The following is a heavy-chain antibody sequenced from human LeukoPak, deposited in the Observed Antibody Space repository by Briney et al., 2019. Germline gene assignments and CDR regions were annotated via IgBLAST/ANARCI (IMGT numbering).Heavy chain of an antibody. CDR1: GGSISSALYH. CDR3: ARDSSGSGSYFNWFDP. V-gene: IGHV4-61*01. D-gene: IGHD3-10*01. J-gene: IGHJ5*02. Sequence: SETLSLTCTVSGGSISSALYHWSWIRQSPGKGLEWIGYIYYSGSTNYNPSLKSRVTISVDTSKNQFSLKLSSVTAADTAVYYCARDSSGSGSYFNWFDPWGQGTLVTVSS. CDR2: IYYSGST.